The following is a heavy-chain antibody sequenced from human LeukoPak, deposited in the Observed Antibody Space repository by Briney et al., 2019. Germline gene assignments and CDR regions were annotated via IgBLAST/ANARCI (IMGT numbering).Heavy chain of an antibody. CDR2: ISSSSSYI. J-gene: IGHJ4*02. CDR3: ASLSGIVGATRGVGFDY. Sequence: GGSLRLSCAASGFTFSSYSMNWVRQAPGKGLEWVSSISSSSSYIYYADSVKGRFTISRDNAKNSLYLQMNSLRAEDTAVYYCASLSGIVGATRGVGFDYWGQGTLVTVSS. V-gene: IGHV3-21*01. D-gene: IGHD1-26*01. CDR1: GFTFSSYS.